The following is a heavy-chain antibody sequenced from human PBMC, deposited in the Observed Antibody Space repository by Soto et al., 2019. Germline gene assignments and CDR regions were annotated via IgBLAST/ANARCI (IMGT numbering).Heavy chain of an antibody. J-gene: IGHJ4*02. CDR3: AKDSGDILTGPLDY. V-gene: IGHV3-23*01. D-gene: IGHD3-9*01. CDR2: ISGSGGST. Sequence: GGSLRLSCAASGFTFSSYAMSWVRQAPGKGLEWVSAISGSGGSTYYADSVKGRFTISRDNSKNTLYLQMNSLRAEDTAVYYCAKDSGDILTGPLDYWGQGTLVTVSS. CDR1: GFTFSSYA.